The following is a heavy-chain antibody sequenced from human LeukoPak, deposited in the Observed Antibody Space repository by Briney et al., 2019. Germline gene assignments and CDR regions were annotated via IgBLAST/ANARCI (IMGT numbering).Heavy chain of an antibody. V-gene: IGHV4-31*03. CDR2: IYYSGST. D-gene: IGHD6-19*01. CDR1: GGSISSGGYY. Sequence: KASETLSLTCTVSGGSISSGGYYWSWIRQHPGKGLEWIGYIYYSGSTYYNPSLKSRVTISVDTSKNQFSLKLSSVTAADTAVYYCARAARQWLVRVDWFDPWGQGTPVTVSS. J-gene: IGHJ5*02. CDR3: ARAARQWLVRVDWFDP.